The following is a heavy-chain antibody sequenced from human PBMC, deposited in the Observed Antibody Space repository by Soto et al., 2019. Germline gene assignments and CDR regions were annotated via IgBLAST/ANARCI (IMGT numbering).Heavy chain of an antibody. CDR2: ISGSGGST. CDR1: GFTFSSYA. V-gene: IGHV3-23*01. J-gene: IGHJ4*02. Sequence: EVQLLESGRGLVQPGGSLRLSCAASGFTFSSYAMSWVRQAPGKGLEWVSAISGSGGSTYYADSVKGRFTISRDNSKNTLYLQMNSLRAEDTAVYYCAKDSSGWPTFFDYWGQGTLVTVSS. CDR3: AKDSSGWPTFFDY. D-gene: IGHD6-19*01.